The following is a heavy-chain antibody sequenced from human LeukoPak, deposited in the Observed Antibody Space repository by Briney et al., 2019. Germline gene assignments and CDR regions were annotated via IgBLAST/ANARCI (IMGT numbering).Heavy chain of an antibody. D-gene: IGHD3-16*02. Sequence: PGGSLRLSCAASGFMFSNHWMTWVRQAPGKGLEWVANIKEDGSEEYYMDSVKGRFTISRDNAKNSLYLQMNSLRAEDTATYHCARNRVRGDYWGQGTLVTVSS. CDR3: ARNRVRGDY. CDR1: GFMFSNHW. CDR2: IKEDGSEE. V-gene: IGHV3-7*02. J-gene: IGHJ4*02.